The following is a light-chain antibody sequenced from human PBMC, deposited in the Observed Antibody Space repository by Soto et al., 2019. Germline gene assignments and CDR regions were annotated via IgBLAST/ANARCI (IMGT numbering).Light chain of an antibody. CDR1: KIGTKS. CDR2: DDS. CDR3: QVWDSSTDQNVV. Sequence: SYELTQPPSVSVAPGQTARITCGGNKIGTKSVHWYQQKPGQAPVLVVFDDSDRPSGIPERFSGSNSGNTATLTISRVEAGDEADYYCQVWDSSTDQNVVFGGGTKGTVL. V-gene: IGLV3-21*02. J-gene: IGLJ2*01.